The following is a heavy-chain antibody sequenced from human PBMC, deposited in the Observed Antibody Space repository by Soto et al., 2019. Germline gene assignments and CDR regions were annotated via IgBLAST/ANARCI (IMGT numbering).Heavy chain of an antibody. CDR1: GFTFSSFW. CDR2: IKTDGSQT. J-gene: IGHJ4*02. Sequence: GGSLVLSCASSGFTFSSFWMSWVRQAPGKGLEWVANIKTDGSQTHYVDSVKGRFTISRDNPKTSLFLQMNSLRVEDTAVYFCTSDRYPRFYHGSGSYPYYWGQGTPVTVS. D-gene: IGHD3-10*01. V-gene: IGHV3-7*03. CDR3: TSDRYPRFYHGSGSYPYY.